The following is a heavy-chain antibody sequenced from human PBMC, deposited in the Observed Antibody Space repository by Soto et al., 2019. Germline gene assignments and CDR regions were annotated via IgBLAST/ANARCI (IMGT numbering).Heavy chain of an antibody. V-gene: IGHV1-69*02. CDR1: GGTFSSYT. CDR2: IIPILGIA. D-gene: IGHD3-3*01. J-gene: IGHJ4*02. Sequence: SVKVSCKASGGTFSSYTISWVRQAPGQGLEWMGRIIPILGIANYAQKFQGRVTITADKSTSTAYMELSSLRSEDTAVYYCASGYDFWSGYYVFDYWGQGTLVTVSS. CDR3: ASGYDFWSGYYVFDY.